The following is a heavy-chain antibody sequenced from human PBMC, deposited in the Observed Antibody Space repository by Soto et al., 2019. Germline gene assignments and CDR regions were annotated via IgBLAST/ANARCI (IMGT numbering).Heavy chain of an antibody. J-gene: IGHJ4*02. CDR3: AKSFTQSNVWRAYRHKTHFDY. CDR1: GLTFNNYG. D-gene: IGHD3-16*02. CDR2: IRGARDTT. V-gene: IGHV3-23*01. Sequence: EVRLLESGGGPVQPGESLRLSCEASGLTFNNYGMDWVRQAPGRGLEWISFIRGARDTTHYSDSVKGRFIISRDNPKNTRYLPMNSLRAEDTVIYYCAKSFTQSNVWRAYRHKTHFDYWGQGARVTVTS.